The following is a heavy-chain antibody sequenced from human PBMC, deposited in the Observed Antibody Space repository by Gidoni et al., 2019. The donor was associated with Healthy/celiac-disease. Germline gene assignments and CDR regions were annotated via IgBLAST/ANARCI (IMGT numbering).Heavy chain of an antibody. CDR2: IYYSGST. Sequence: QVQLQESGPGLVKPSQTLSLTCTVSGGSISSGGYYWSWIRQHPGKGLEWIGYIYYSGSTYYNPSLKSRVTISVDTSKNQFSLKLSSVTAADTAVYYCARERSFGFGELFSGNWFDPWGQGTLVTVSS. J-gene: IGHJ5*02. CDR1: GGSISSGGYY. V-gene: IGHV4-31*03. CDR3: ARERSFGFGELFSGNWFDP. D-gene: IGHD3-10*01.